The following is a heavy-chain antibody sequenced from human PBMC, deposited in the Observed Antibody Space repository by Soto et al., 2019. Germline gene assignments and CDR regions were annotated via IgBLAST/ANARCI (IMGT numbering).Heavy chain of an antibody. V-gene: IGHV3-30-3*01. CDR1: GFTFSSYA. CDR3: ARGLAFKDYDISHNWFDP. J-gene: IGHJ5*02. Sequence: QVQLVESGGGVVQPGRSLRLSCAASGFTFSSYAMHWVRQAPGKGLEWVAVISYDGSNKYYADSVKGRFTISRDNSKNTLYLQMNRLRAEDTAVYYCARGLAFKDYDISHNWFDPWGQGTLVTVSS. CDR2: ISYDGSNK. D-gene: IGHD3-9*01.